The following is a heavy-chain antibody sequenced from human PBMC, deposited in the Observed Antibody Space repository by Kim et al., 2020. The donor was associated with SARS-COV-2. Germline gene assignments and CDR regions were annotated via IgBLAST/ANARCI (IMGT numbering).Heavy chain of an antibody. J-gene: IGHJ4*02. V-gene: IGHV5-51*01. Sequence: YSPSFQGQVTISADKSISTAYLQWSSLKASDTAMYYCARDGYGDNYFDYWGQGTLVTVSS. CDR3: ARDGYGDNYFDY. D-gene: IGHD5-12*01.